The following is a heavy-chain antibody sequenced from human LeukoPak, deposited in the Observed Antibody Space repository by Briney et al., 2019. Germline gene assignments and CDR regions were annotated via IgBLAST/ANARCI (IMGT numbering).Heavy chain of an antibody. J-gene: IGHJ4*02. CDR2: ISDAGSNK. CDR3: PKTAYDILTGYYNFYFDY. CDR1: GFTFSSYA. D-gene: IGHD3-9*01. Sequence: GRSLRLSCAASGFTFSSYAMHWVRQAPGKRLEWMAVISDAGSNKYYADSVKGRFTISRDNSKNTLYLQMNSLRAEDTAFFFRPKTAYDILTGYYNFYFDYWGQGTLVTVSS. V-gene: IGHV3-30*04.